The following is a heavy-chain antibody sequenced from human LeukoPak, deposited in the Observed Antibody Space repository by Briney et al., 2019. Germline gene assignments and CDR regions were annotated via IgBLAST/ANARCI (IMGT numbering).Heavy chain of an antibody. J-gene: IGHJ4*02. Sequence: GGYLRLSCATSGFTFSSYGMHWVRQAPGKGLEWVAVIWYDGSNKYYAESVKGRFTISRDNSKNTLYLQMNSLRAEDTAVYYCAEDGGGGYYDYWGQGTLVTVSS. CDR1: GFTFSSYG. V-gene: IGHV3-33*06. CDR3: AEDGGGGYYDY. D-gene: IGHD3-16*01. CDR2: IWYDGSNK.